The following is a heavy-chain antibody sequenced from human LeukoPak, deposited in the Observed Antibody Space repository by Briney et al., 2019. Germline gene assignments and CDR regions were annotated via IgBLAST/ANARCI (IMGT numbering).Heavy chain of an antibody. D-gene: IGHD2-2*01. J-gene: IGHJ6*02. CDR3: ARADCSSTSCYEGEPGYYYYGMDV. CDR2: INPNSGGT. CDR1: GYTFTGYY. Sequence: ASVKVSCKASGYTFTGYYMHWVRQAPGQGLEWMGWINPNSGGTNYAQKFQGRVTMTRDTSISTAYMELSRLRSDDTAVYYCARADCSSTSCYEGEPGYYYYGMDVWGQGTTVTVSS. V-gene: IGHV1-2*02.